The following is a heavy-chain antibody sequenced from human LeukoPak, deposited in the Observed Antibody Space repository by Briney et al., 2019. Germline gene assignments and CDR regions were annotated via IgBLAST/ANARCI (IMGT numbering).Heavy chain of an antibody. CDR1: GFTFSGSA. CDR2: IRSKANSYAT. D-gene: IGHD3-10*01. V-gene: IGHV3-73*01. J-gene: IGHJ4*02. CDR3: ARGSDFGSGSWMFYFDY. Sequence: GGSLRLSCAVSGFTFSGSAMHWVRQASGKGLEWVGRIRSKANSYATAYAASVKGRFTISRDNSKNTVFLQMNSLRAEDTAVYYCARGSDFGSGSWMFYFDYWGQGTLVIVSS.